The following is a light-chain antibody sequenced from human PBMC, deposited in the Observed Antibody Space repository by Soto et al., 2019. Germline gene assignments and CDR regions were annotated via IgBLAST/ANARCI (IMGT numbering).Light chain of an antibody. J-gene: IGKJ2*03. CDR2: AAS. V-gene: IGKV3-20*01. CDR1: QSINSNS. CDR3: QRDS. Sequence: EIVLTQSPGTLSLSPGERATLSCRVSQSINSNSLAWYQQKPGQAPRLLIYAASSRATGIPDRFSGSGSGTDFTLTIRRLEPEDFAVYYCQRDSFGQGIKLEIK.